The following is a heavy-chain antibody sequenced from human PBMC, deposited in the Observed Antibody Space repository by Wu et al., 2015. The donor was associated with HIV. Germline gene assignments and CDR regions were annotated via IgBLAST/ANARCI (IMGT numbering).Heavy chain of an antibody. D-gene: IGHD5-24*01. Sequence: QAQLVQFGAEVKKPGASMKVSCKASGYPFSDYYIYWVRQAPGQGLEWMGWINPKSGGANYAQDFKGRLTMTRDTSITTVYMELKRLTSEDTAMYFCARSHKWLQLRYQGIFDYWGQGTLVTVSS. CDR2: INPKSGGA. V-gene: IGHV1-2*02. CDR1: GYPFSDYY. J-gene: IGHJ4*02. CDR3: ARSHKWLQLRYQGIFDY.